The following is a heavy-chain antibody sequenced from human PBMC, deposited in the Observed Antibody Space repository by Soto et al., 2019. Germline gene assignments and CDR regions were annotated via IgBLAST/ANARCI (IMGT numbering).Heavy chain of an antibody. Sequence: SETLSLTCTVSGGSVSSYYWSWIRQPAGKGLEWIGRFYTSGNTNYNPSLKSRVTMSLDTSKNQFSLKLSSVTAADTAVYFCASDSTGWFDPWGQGTRVTVSS. J-gene: IGHJ5*02. D-gene: IGHD7-27*01. CDR1: GGSVSSYY. CDR2: FYTSGNT. CDR3: ASDSTGWFDP. V-gene: IGHV4-4*07.